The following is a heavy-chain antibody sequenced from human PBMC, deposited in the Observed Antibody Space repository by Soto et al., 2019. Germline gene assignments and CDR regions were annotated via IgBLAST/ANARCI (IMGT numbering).Heavy chain of an antibody. D-gene: IGHD2-2*01. CDR2: IKGDGSIT. CDR3: ARDDAGIGI. Sequence: GGSLRLSCAASGFTFSSYWMHWVRQAPGKGLVWVSRIKGDGSITACADSVKGRFTISRDNANSTLFLQMNGLRVEDTAVYYCARDDAGIGIWGQGTLVTVS. CDR1: GFTFSSYW. V-gene: IGHV3-74*01. J-gene: IGHJ4*02.